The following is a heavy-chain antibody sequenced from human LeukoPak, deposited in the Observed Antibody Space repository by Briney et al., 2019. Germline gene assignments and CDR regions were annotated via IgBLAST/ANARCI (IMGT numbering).Heavy chain of an antibody. J-gene: IGHJ6*02. CDR1: GFTFSSYW. Sequence: QAGGSLRLSCAASGFTFSSYWMSWVRQAPGKGLEWVANIKQDGSEKYYVDSVKGQFTISRDNAKNSLYLQMNSLRAEDTAVYYCARSPGGDLPYYYYGMDVWGQGTTVTASS. D-gene: IGHD4-17*01. CDR2: IKQDGSEK. V-gene: IGHV3-7*01. CDR3: ARSPGGDLPYYYYGMDV.